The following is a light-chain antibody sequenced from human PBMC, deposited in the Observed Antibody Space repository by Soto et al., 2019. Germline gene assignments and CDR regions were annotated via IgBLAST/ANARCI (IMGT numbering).Light chain of an antibody. V-gene: IGKV4-1*01. CDR2: WAS. CDR1: QSVLYSSNNKNY. CDR3: QQYYRTPWT. Sequence: DIVMTQSPDSLTVPLGESATINCKSSQSVLYSSNNKNYLAWYQQKPGQPPKLLLYWASTRESGVPDRFSGSGSGTDFTLTITSLQPEDVALYYCQQYYRTPWTFGQGTKVEIK. J-gene: IGKJ1*01.